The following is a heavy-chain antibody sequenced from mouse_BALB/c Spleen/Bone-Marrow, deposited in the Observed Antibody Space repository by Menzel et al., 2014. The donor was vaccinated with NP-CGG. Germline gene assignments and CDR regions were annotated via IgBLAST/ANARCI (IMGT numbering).Heavy chain of an antibody. CDR3: ARRERTGMNY. V-gene: IGHV1-61*01. D-gene: IGHD4-1*01. CDR1: GYSFTTYW. J-gene: IGHJ2*01. Sequence: VHLVESGTEVVRPGASVKLSCKASGYSFTTYWMNWVKQRPGQGLEWIGMIHPSDSETRLNQKFKDKATLTVDKSSSTAYMQLNSPTSEDSAVYYCARRERTGMNYWGQGTTLTVSS. CDR2: IHPSDSET.